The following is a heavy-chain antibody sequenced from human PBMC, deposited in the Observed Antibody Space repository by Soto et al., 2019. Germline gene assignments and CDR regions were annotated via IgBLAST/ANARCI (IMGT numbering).Heavy chain of an antibody. J-gene: IGHJ6*02. CDR1: GLTISAAC. D-gene: IGHD1-26*01. CDR2: IQSNTAVGTT. CDR3: TKGSGAGV. V-gene: IGHV3-15*07. Sequence: EVQLVESGGGLIYHGGSLRLSCAASGLTISAACMNWVRQAPGKGLEWVGRIQSNTAVGTTDYAAAVKCRFTASRDESSNTLYLQMNSRKSEDTAVYYCTKGSGAGVWGQGPTVIVSS.